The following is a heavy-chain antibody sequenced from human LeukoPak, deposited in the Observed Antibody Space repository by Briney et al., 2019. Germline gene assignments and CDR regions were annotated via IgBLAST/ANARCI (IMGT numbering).Heavy chain of an antibody. D-gene: IGHD2-15*01. CDR2: IGGRGDGI. V-gene: IGHV3-48*01. J-gene: IGHJ4*02. CDR1: GFTFSDYS. Sequence: GGSLRLSCAASGFTFSDYSMNRVRQAPGKGLEWISYIGGRGDGISYADSVKGRFIVSRDNAKNSLFLQMNRLRGEDTAIYFCAREIPGRIAADCWGQGTLVTVSS. CDR3: AREIPGRIAADC.